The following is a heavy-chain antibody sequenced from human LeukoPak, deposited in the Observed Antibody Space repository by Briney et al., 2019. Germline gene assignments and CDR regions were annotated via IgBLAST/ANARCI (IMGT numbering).Heavy chain of an antibody. CDR2: IYPGDSDT. CDR3: ARLPTHYSDSSGHYYFDY. Sequence: GESLKISCKVSGYSFDAYWIAWVRQMPGKGLEWMGIIYPGDSDTRYSPSFQGQVTISADKSVTTAHLQWSSLKASDTAMYYCARLPTHYSDSSGHYYFDYWGQGALVTVSS. J-gene: IGHJ4*02. D-gene: IGHD3-22*01. CDR1: GYSFDAYW. V-gene: IGHV5-51*01.